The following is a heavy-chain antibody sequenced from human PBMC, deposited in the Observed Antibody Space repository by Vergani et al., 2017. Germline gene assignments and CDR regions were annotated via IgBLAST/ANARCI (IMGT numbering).Heavy chain of an antibody. CDR3: AGAYDSSGPTRAFDI. J-gene: IGHJ3*02. V-gene: IGHV1-69*04. Sequence: QVQLVQSGAEVKKPGSSVKVSCKASGGTFSSNAISWVRQAPGQGLEWMGRIIPILGIANYAQKFQGRVTVTADKSTSTAYMELSSLRSEDTAVYYCAGAYDSSGPTRAFDIWGQGTMVTVSS. D-gene: IGHD3-22*01. CDR1: GGTFSSNA. CDR2: IIPILGIA.